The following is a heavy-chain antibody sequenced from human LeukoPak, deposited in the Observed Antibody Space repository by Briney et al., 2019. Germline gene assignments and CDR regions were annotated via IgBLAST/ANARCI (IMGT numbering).Heavy chain of an antibody. CDR2: IRYDGSKK. D-gene: IGHD3-22*01. CDR3: AKVAYYDSSGPY. J-gene: IGHJ4*02. Sequence: GGSLRLSCAASGFIFSSYGMHWVRKAPGRGLEWVAFIRYDGSKKYYADSVKGRFTISRDNSKNTLYLQMNSLRAEDTAVYYCAKVAYYDSSGPYWGQGTLVTVSS. V-gene: IGHV3-30*02. CDR1: GFIFSSYG.